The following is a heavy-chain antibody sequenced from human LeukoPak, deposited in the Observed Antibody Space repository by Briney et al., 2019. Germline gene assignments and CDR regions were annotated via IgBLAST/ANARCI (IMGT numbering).Heavy chain of an antibody. J-gene: IGHJ5*02. CDR1: GGSISSYY. V-gene: IGHV4-59*01. Sequence: SETLSLTCTVSGGSISSYYWSWIRQPPGKGLGWIGYIYYSGSTNYNPSLKSRVTISVDTSKNQFSLKLSSVTAADTAVYYCARGDYDYVWGSYRYVHWFDPWGQGTLVTVSS. CDR3: ARGDYDYVWGSYRYVHWFDP. CDR2: IYYSGST. D-gene: IGHD3-16*02.